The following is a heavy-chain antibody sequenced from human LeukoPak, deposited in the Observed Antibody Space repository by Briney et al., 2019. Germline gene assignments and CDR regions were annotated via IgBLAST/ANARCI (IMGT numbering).Heavy chain of an antibody. D-gene: IGHD1-26*01. Sequence: GGSLRLSCAASGFTFSSYGMHWVRQAPGKGLEWVAVISYDGSNKYYADSVKGRFTISRDNSKNTLYLQMNSLRAEDTAVYYCAKDGVGATPGDQLFDYWAREPWSPSPQ. CDR3: AKDGVGATPGDQLFDY. J-gene: IGHJ4*02. CDR1: GFTFSSYG. CDR2: ISYDGSNK. V-gene: IGHV3-30*18.